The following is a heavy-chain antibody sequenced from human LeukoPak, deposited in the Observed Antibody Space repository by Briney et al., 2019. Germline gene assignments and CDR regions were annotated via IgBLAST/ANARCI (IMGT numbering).Heavy chain of an antibody. V-gene: IGHV4-39*07. J-gene: IGHJ6*03. D-gene: IGHD6-6*01. CDR1: GGSISRSTYY. CDR2: IFYTGST. Sequence: SETLSLTCTVSGGSISRSTYYWGWIRQPPGKGLEWIGSIFYTGSTYYSPSLKSRVTISVDTSRNQFSLKLNSVTAADTAVYYCARLAARFSHYIDVWGKGTTVTVSS. CDR3: ARLAARFSHYIDV.